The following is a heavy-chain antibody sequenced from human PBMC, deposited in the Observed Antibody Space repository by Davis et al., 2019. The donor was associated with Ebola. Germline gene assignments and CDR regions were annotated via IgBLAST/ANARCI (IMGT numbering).Heavy chain of an antibody. CDR3: GKDPAPNWNGRNWFEN. V-gene: IGHV3-21*01. Sequence: GGSLRLSCAASGFTFSSNSMNWVRQAPGKGLEWVSFISSSSNYIYYADSVKGRFTVSRDNAKNSLYLQMNSLRAEDTAVYYCGKDPAPNWNGRNWFENWGQGTLVTVSS. J-gene: IGHJ5*02. D-gene: IGHD1-1*01. CDR2: ISSSSNYI. CDR1: GFTFSSNS.